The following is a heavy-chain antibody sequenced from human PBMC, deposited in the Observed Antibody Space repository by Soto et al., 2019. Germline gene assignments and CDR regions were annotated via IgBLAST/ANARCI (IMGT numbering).Heavy chain of an antibody. CDR1: GGSISSNY. CDR2: ILHSGIT. J-gene: IGHJ6*02. CDR3: ARVDYDFWSGSPPSNYGMDV. D-gene: IGHD3-3*01. Sequence: PSETLSLTCTVSGGSISSNYWSWIRQPPGKGLEWIGYILHSGITTYNPSLKSRVTMSVYTSKNQFSLNLSSVTAADTAVYYCARVDYDFWSGSPPSNYGMDVWGQGTTVTVSS. V-gene: IGHV4-59*01.